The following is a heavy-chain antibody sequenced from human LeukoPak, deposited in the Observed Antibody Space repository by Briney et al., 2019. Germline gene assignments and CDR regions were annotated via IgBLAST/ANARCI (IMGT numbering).Heavy chain of an antibody. V-gene: IGHV1-46*01. CDR1: GYTFTSYY. J-gene: IGHJ3*02. CDR3: ARGSITMIVVVIVSVDAFDI. Sequence: ASVKVSCKASGYTFTSYYMHWVRQAPGQGLEWMGIINPSGGSTSYAQKFQGRVTMTRDTSTSTVYMELSSLRSEDTAVYYCARGSITMIVVVIVSVDAFDIWGQGTMVTVSS. CDR2: INPSGGST. D-gene: IGHD3-22*01.